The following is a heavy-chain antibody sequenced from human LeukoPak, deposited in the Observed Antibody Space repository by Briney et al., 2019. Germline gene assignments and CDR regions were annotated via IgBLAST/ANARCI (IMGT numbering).Heavy chain of an antibody. CDR3: ASSHATPSLYCSSTSCSPSAFDI. D-gene: IGHD2-2*01. Sequence: PGESLKISCKGSGYSFTSYWIGWVRPIPGERLGLMGIIYTGDSDTRYSPSFQGQVTISADKSISTAYLQWSSLKASDTAMYYCASSHATPSLYCSSTSCSPSAFDIWGQGTMVTVSS. J-gene: IGHJ3*02. CDR2: IYTGDSDT. CDR1: GYSFTSYW. V-gene: IGHV5-51*01.